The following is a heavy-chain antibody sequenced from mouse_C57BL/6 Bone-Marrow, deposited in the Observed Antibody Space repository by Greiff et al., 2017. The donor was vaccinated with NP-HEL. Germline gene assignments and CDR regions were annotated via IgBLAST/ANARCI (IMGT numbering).Heavy chain of an antibody. CDR1: GYTFTSYW. D-gene: IGHD2-5*01. CDR2: INPSNGGT. CDR3: ARNYSNYSWFAY. Sequence: QVQLKQSGTELVKPGASVKLSCKASGYTFTSYWMHWVKQRPGQGLEWIGNINPSNGGTNYNEKFKSKATLTIDKPSSTAYMQLSSLTSEDSAVYYCARNYSNYSWFAYWGQGTLVTVSA. V-gene: IGHV1-53*01. J-gene: IGHJ3*01.